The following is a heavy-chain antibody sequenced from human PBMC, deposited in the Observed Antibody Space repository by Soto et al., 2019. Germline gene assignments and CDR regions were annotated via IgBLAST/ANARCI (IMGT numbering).Heavy chain of an antibody. CDR3: ARDPSGYYGMDV. J-gene: IGHJ6*02. CDR1: GYTFTSYA. V-gene: IGHV1-3*01. D-gene: IGHD3-10*01. CDR2: INAGNGNT. Sequence: QVQLVQSGAEVKKPGASVKVSCKASGYTFTSYAMHWVRQAPGQRREWMGWINAGNGNTKYSQKFQGRVTITRDTSESTAYMELSSLRSEDTAVYYCARDPSGYYGMDVWGQGTTVTVSS.